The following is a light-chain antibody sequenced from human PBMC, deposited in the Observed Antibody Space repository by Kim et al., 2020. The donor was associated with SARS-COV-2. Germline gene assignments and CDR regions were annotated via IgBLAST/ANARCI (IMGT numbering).Light chain of an antibody. CDR3: QSYNSAPWT. CDR2: AAS. V-gene: IGKV1-27*01. Sequence: DIQMTQSPPSLSASVGDRVTITCRASQDISHYLVWFQHKPGKAPKLLIYAASALHSEVPSRFSGSGAGTDFTLTISSLQPEYVATYYCQSYNSAPWTFGQGTKVEIK. CDR1: QDISHY. J-gene: IGKJ1*01.